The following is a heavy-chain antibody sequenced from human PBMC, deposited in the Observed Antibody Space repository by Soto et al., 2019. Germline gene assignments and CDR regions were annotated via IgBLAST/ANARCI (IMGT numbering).Heavy chain of an antibody. D-gene: IGHD4-17*01. CDR2: ISAYNGNT. Sequence: ASVKVSCKASGYTFTSYGISWVRQAPGQGLEWMGWISAYNGNTNYAQRLQGRVTMTTDTSTSTAYMELRSLRSDDTAVYYCARERLDYGGNQAFDYWGQGTLVTVSS. V-gene: IGHV1-18*01. CDR1: GYTFTSYG. J-gene: IGHJ4*02. CDR3: ARERLDYGGNQAFDY.